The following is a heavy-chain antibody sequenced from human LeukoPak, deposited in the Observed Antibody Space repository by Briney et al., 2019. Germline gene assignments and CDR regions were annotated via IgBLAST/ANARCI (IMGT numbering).Heavy chain of an antibody. CDR3: ARGSTFDY. V-gene: IGHV3-48*01. Sequence: PGGSLRLSCAASGFSFSDYNMNWVRQAPGKGLEWVSFISSGSGTIYYADSVKGRFTISRDNAKNSLYLQMNSLRAEDTAVYYCARGSTFDYWGQGTLVTVSS. CDR2: ISSGSGTI. CDR1: GFSFSDYN. J-gene: IGHJ4*02. D-gene: IGHD2-15*01.